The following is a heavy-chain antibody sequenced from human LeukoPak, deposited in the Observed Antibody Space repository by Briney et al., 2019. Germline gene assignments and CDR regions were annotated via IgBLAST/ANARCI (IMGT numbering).Heavy chain of an antibody. CDR1: GGTFSSYA. V-gene: IGHV1-69*05. D-gene: IGHD6-6*01. CDR3: ARDSSIAARGFDH. J-gene: IGHJ4*02. Sequence: GASVKVSCQASGGTFSSYAISWVRPAPGQGLEWMGGIIPIFGTANYAQKFQGRVTITTDESTSTAYMELSSLRSEDTAVYYCARDSSIAARGFDHWGQGTLVTVSS. CDR2: IIPIFGTA.